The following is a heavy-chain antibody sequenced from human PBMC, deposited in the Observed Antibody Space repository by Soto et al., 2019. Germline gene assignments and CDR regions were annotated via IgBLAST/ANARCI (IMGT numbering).Heavy chain of an antibody. D-gene: IGHD6-13*01. CDR1: GYTFRTYW. J-gene: IGHJ5*02. V-gene: IGHV5-51*01. CDR3: VRLVVPAAAGPGAWFDP. CDR2: IYPGDSDT. Sequence: GESLKISCKGSGYTFRTYWIGWVRQMPGKGLEWMGIIYPGDSDTRYSPSFQGQVTISADKSISTAYLQWSSLKASDTAIYYCVRLVVPAAAGPGAWFDPWGQGTLVTVS.